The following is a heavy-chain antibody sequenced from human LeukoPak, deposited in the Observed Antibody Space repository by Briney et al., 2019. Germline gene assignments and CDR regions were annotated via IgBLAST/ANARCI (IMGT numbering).Heavy chain of an antibody. CDR2: INPSGGST. V-gene: IGHV1-46*01. Sequence: ASVKVSCKASGYTFTNYYMHWVRQAPGQGLEWMGIINPSGGSTSYAQKFQGRVTMTRDTSTSTVYMELSSLRSEDTAVYYCARESHDSSGYDYFDYWGQGTLVTVSS. J-gene: IGHJ4*02. CDR1: GYTFTNYY. CDR3: ARESHDSSGYDYFDY. D-gene: IGHD3-22*01.